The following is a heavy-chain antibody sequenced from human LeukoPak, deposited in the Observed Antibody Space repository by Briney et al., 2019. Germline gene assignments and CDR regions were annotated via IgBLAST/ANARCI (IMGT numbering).Heavy chain of an antibody. V-gene: IGHV4-59*01. Sequence: SETLSLTCTVSGGPISIYYWMWIRQPPGKGRVWIGYIYYSGSTNYNPSLKSRVTIPVDTSKNQFSLKLSSVTAADTAVYYCARDIIDSSGYYAGWFDPWGQGTLVTVSS. CDR3: ARDIIDSSGYYAGWFDP. CDR1: GGPISIYY. J-gene: IGHJ5*02. D-gene: IGHD3-22*01. CDR2: IYYSGST.